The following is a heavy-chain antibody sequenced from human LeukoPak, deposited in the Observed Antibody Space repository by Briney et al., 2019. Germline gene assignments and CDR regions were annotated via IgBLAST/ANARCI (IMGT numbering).Heavy chain of an antibody. Sequence: SETLSLTCAVYGGSFSGYYWSWIRQPPGKGLEWIGEINHSGSTNYNPSLKSRVTISVDTSKNQFSLKLSSVTAPDTAVYYCARRGFGDGYNVWGQGTLVTVSS. CDR2: INHSGST. CDR1: GGSFSGYY. J-gene: IGHJ4*02. V-gene: IGHV4-34*01. D-gene: IGHD5-24*01. CDR3: ARRGFGDGYNV.